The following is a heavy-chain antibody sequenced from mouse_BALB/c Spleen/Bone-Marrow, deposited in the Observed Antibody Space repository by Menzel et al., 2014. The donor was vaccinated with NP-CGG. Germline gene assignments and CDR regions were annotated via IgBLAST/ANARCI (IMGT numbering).Heavy chain of an antibody. CDR3: AKVTTGFAY. J-gene: IGHJ3*01. CDR2: IYPGEGET. V-gene: IGHV1-80*01. D-gene: IGHD2-2*01. Sequence: VQLQQSGAELVRPGSSVKISCKASGYAFSSYRMTWVNPRPGQGLERIGQIYPGEGETNYNVKFKGKASLTADKSSSTACMQLSGLTSEDSAVYFCAKVTTGFAYWGQVTLVTVSA. CDR1: GYAFSSYR.